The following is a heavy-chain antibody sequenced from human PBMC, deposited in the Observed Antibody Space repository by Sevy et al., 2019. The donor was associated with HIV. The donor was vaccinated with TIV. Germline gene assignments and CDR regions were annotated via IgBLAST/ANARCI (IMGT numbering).Heavy chain of an antibody. J-gene: IGHJ6*02. CDR3: ASSYYESSGYSPLYYYGMDV. CDR1: GGTFSNYA. CDR2: FIPMFDTA. D-gene: IGHD3-22*01. Sequence: ASVKVSCKASGGTFSNYASSWVRQAPGQGLEWMGGFIPMFDTANSAQMFQGRVTLTADGSTSTAYMELSSLRSEDTAVYYCASSYYESSGYSPLYYYGMDVWGQGTTVTVSS. V-gene: IGHV1-69*13.